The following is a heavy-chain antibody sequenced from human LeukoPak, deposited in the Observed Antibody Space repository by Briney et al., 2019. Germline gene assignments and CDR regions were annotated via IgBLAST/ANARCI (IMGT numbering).Heavy chain of an antibody. CDR2: ISYDGSNK. CDR3: ARSYGLTSYCDY. Sequence: GGSLRLSCSASGFTFSSYTMHWVRQAPGKGLEWVAFISYDGSNKYYADSVKGRFTISRDNSKNTLYLQMNSLRAEDTALYYCARSYGLTSYCDYWGQGALVTVSS. CDR1: GFTFSSYT. V-gene: IGHV3-30-3*01. J-gene: IGHJ4*02. D-gene: IGHD4-17*01.